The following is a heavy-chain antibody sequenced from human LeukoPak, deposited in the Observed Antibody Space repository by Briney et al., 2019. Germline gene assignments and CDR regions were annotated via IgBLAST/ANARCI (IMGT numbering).Heavy chain of an antibody. D-gene: IGHD3-10*01. V-gene: IGHV4-59*01. J-gene: IGHJ3*02. CDR1: GGSISTYY. CDR2: ISYSGNT. Sequence: SETLSLTCTVSGGSISTYYWSWIRQPPGKGLEWIGYISYSGNTNYNPSLTSRVTISVDTSKNQFSLRLSSLTAADTAVYSCSRDRNYYDSGGYGYAFDIWGQGTMVTVSS. CDR3: SRDRNYYDSGGYGYAFDI.